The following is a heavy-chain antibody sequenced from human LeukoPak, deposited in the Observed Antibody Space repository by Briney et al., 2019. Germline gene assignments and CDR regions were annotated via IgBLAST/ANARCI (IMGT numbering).Heavy chain of an antibody. V-gene: IGHV3-23*01. Sequence: GGPLRLSCAASGFTFSCYAMSELRQAPGKGREGVSSISSSGSDTYYADSVKGRFTISRDSSKNTVFLQMNSLRAEDTALYYCAKTRGYCTGGSCYGDYWGQGTLVTVSS. CDR1: GFTFSCYA. CDR3: AKTRGYCTGGSCYGDY. J-gene: IGHJ4*02. D-gene: IGHD2-15*01. CDR2: ISSSGSDT.